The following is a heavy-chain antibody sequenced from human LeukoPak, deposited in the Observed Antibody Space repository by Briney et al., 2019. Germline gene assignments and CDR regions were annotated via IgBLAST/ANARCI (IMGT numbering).Heavy chain of an antibody. V-gene: IGHV7-4-1*02. CDR1: GGTFSSYA. D-gene: IGHD3-10*01. Sequence: ASVKVSCKASGGTFSSYAISWVRQAPGQGLEWMGWINTNTGNPTYAQGFTGRFVFSLDTSVSTAYLQISSLKAEDTAVYYCAGTNGSGSYFRFDPWGQGTLVTVSS. CDR3: AGTNGSGSYFRFDP. J-gene: IGHJ5*02. CDR2: INTNTGNP.